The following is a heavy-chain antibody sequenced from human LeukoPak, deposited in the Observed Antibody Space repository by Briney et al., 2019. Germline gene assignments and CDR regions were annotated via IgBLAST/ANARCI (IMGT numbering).Heavy chain of an antibody. D-gene: IGHD1-26*01. CDR2: INSGGSGT. CDR3: AKDRTVGASYWYFDL. Sequence: GGSLRLSCAASGFNFASNWMHWVRQTPGKGLVWVSRINSGGSGTSYADSVEGRFTISRDSSKNTLFLHMNTLRAEDTAIYYCAKDRTVGASYWYFDLWGRGTLVTVSS. J-gene: IGHJ2*01. V-gene: IGHV3-74*01. CDR1: GFNFASNW.